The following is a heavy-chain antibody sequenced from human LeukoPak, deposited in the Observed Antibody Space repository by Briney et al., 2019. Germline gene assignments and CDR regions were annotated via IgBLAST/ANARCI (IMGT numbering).Heavy chain of an antibody. CDR1: GFTFTSSA. V-gene: IGHV1-58*01. D-gene: IGHD5-18*01. CDR3: AADQAGRYSYGGAY. J-gene: IGHJ4*02. Sequence: VASVKVSCKASGFTFTSSAVQWVRQARGQRLEWIGWIVVGSGNTNYAQKFQERVTITRDMSTSTAYMELSSLRSEDTAVYYCAADQAGRYSYGGAYWGQGTLVTASS. CDR2: IVVGSGNT.